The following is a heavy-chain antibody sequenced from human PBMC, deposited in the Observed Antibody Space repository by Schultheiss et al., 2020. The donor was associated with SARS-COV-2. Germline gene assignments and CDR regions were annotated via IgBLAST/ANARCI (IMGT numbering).Heavy chain of an antibody. CDR3: ASCSSTSCYGGAFDI. J-gene: IGHJ3*02. D-gene: IGHD2-2*01. CDR2: INHSGST. Sequence: SETLSLTCTVSGGSISSYYWSWIRQPPGKGLEWIGEINHSGSTNYNPSLKSRVTISVDTSKNQFSLKLSSVTAADTAVYYCASCSSTSCYGGAFDIWGQGTMVTVSS. CDR1: GGSISSYY. V-gene: IGHV4-34*01.